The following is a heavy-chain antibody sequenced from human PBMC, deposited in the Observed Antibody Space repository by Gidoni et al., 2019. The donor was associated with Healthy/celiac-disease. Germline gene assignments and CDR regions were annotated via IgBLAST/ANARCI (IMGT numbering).Heavy chain of an antibody. J-gene: IGHJ4*02. CDR3: ARLTDRYCSSTSCYYFDY. CDR2: IYYSGST. Sequence: QLQLQESGPGLVKPSETLSLTCTVSGGSISSSSYYWGWIRQPPGKGLEWIGSIYYSGSTYYNPSLKSRVTISVDTSKNQFCLKLSSVTAADTAVYYCARLTDRYCSSTSCYYFDYWGQGTLVTVSS. V-gene: IGHV4-39*01. CDR1: GGSISSSSYY. D-gene: IGHD2-2*01.